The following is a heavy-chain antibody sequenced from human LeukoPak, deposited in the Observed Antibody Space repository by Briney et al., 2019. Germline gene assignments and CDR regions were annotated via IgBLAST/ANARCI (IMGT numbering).Heavy chain of an antibody. Sequence: SETLSLTCAVYGGSFSGYYWSWIRQPPGKGLEWIGEINHSGSTNYNPSLKSRVTISVDTSKDQFSLKLSSVTAADTAVYYCARGRGYVWGSYRYRSPFGYWGQGTLVTVPS. J-gene: IGHJ4*02. CDR3: ARGRGYVWGSYRYRSPFGY. CDR1: GGSFSGYY. D-gene: IGHD3-16*02. V-gene: IGHV4-34*01. CDR2: INHSGST.